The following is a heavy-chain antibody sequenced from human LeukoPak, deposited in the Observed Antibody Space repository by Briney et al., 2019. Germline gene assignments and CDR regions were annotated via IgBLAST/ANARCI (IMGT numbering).Heavy chain of an antibody. V-gene: IGHV4-4*07. D-gene: IGHD2-2*01. Sequence: SETLSLTCTVSGGSISSYYWSWIRQPAGKGLEWIGRIYTSGSTNYNPSLKSRVTMSVDTSKNQFSLKLSSVTAADTAVYYCARQAGVVVPAAMPHHDWYFDLWGRGTLVTVSS. CDR2: IYTSGST. J-gene: IGHJ2*01. CDR3: ARQAGVVVPAAMPHHDWYFDL. CDR1: GGSISSYY.